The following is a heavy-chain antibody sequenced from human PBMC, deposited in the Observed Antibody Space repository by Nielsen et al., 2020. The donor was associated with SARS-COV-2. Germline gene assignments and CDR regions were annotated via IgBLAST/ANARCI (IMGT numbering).Heavy chain of an antibody. CDR3: ARSSYYDFWSGYYGVPPQGYYFDY. J-gene: IGHJ4*02. CDR1: GGSISSGGYY. CDR2: IYYSGST. D-gene: IGHD3-3*01. V-gene: IGHV4-31*03. Sequence: SETLSLTCTVSGGSISSGGYYWSWIRQHPGKGLEWIGYIYYSGSTYYNPSLKSRVTISVDTSKNQFSLKLSSVTAADTAVYYCARSSYYDFWSGYYGVPPQGYYFDYWGQGTLVTVSS.